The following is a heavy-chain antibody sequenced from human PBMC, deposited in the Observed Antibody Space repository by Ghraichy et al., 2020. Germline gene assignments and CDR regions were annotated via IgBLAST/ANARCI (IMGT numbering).Heavy chain of an antibody. D-gene: IGHD3-10*01. J-gene: IGHJ5*02. CDR3: AREPDLLLWFGERFGSWFDP. Sequence: GALRLSCAASGFTFSSYWMSWVRQAPGKGLEWVANIKQDGSEKYYVDSVKGRFTISRDNAKNSLYLQMNSLRAEDTAVYYCAREPDLLLWFGERFGSWFDPWGQGTLVTVSS. CDR2: IKQDGSEK. V-gene: IGHV3-7*03. CDR1: GFTFSSYW.